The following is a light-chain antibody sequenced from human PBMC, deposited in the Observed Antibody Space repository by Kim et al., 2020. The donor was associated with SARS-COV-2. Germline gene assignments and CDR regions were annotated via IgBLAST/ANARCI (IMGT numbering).Light chain of an antibody. Sequence: EIVLTQSPGTLSLSPGERATLSCRASQSFANAYLAWYQQKPGQAPRLIIYGTSNRVTGIPDRFSGSASGSGFTLTINRLEPEDFAVYYCQQYSTSVTFGGGTKVEIK. J-gene: IGKJ4*01. CDR2: GTS. CDR1: QSFANAY. CDR3: QQYSTSVT. V-gene: IGKV3-20*01.